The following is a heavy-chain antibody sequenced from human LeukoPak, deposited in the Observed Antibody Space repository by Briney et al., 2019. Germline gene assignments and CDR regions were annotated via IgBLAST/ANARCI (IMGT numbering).Heavy chain of an antibody. J-gene: IGHJ5*02. Sequence: SETLSLTCAVYGGSFSGYYWSWIRQPPGKGLEWIGEINHSGSTNYNPSLKSRVTISVDTSKNQFSLKLSSVTAADTAVYYCARHRWLRVTSASGWFDPWGQGTLVTVSS. CDR2: INHSGST. CDR1: GGSFSGYY. V-gene: IGHV4-34*01. D-gene: IGHD3-16*01. CDR3: ARHRWLRVTSASGWFDP.